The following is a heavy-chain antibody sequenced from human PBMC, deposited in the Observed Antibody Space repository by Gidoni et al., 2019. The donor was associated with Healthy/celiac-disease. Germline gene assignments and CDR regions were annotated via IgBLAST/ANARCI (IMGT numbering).Heavy chain of an antibody. CDR1: RFTFRRSA. J-gene: IGHJ4*02. CDR2: ISGSGGST. Sequence: EVQLLESGGGLVQPGGSLILSCAPSRFTFRRSAMSWVRQAPGKGLEWVSAISGSGGSTYYADSVKGRFTISRDNSKNTLYLQMNSLRAEDTAVYYCAKRYYYDSSGYYYFDYWGQGTLVTVSS. V-gene: IGHV3-23*01. D-gene: IGHD3-22*01. CDR3: AKRYYYDSSGYYYFDY.